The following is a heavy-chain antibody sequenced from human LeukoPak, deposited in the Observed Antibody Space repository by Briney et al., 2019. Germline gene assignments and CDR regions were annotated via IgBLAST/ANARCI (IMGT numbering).Heavy chain of an antibody. D-gene: IGHD5-18*01. CDR2: IIPIFGIA. J-gene: IGHJ4*02. CDR1: GGTFSSYA. V-gene: IGHV1-69*04. Sequence: GASVKVSCKASGGTFSSYATSWVRQAPGQGLEWMGRIIPIFGIANYAQKFQGRVTITADKSTSTAYMELSSLRSEDTAVYYCARDRGQLWTGGFDYWGQGTLVTVSS. CDR3: ARDRGQLWTGGFDY.